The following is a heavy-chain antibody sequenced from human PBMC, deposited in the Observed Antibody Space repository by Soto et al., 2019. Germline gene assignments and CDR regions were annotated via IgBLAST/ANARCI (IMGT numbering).Heavy chain of an antibody. CDR2: ISYDGSNK. V-gene: IGHV3-30*18. CDR1: GFTFSSYG. J-gene: IGHJ3*02. Sequence: QVQLVESGGGVVQPGRSLRLSCAASGFTFSSYGMHWVRQAPGKGLEWVAVISYDGSNKYYADSVKGRFTISRDNSKNTLYLQMKSLRAEDTAVYYCAKAQDIVLVPAAMAFDIWGQGTMVTVSS. CDR3: AKAQDIVLVPAAMAFDI. D-gene: IGHD2-2*01.